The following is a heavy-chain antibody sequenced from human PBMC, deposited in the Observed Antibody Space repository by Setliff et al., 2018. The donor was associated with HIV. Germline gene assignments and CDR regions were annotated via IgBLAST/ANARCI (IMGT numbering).Heavy chain of an antibody. J-gene: IGHJ4*02. CDR3: ARGRWGGGAGAPSYYFDS. D-gene: IGHD6-19*01. CDR2: IYYSGSN. V-gene: IGHV4-30-4*01. Sequence: SETLSLTCTVSGASINSGDSYWTWIRQSPGKGLEWIGFIYYSGSNYYNPSLKSRISISLDASKSQFYLWLTSVTAADTAVYYCARGRWGGGAGAPSYYFDSWGQGTLVTVSS. CDR1: GASINSGDSY.